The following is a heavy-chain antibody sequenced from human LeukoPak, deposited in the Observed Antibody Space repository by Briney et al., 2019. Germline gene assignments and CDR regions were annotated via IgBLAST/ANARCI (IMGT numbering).Heavy chain of an antibody. J-gene: IGHJ5*02. CDR3: ARGSLVVISA. D-gene: IGHD3-22*01. CDR2: IWYDGSNK. V-gene: IGHV3-33*01. CDR1: GFTFSSYG. Sequence: TGRSLRLSCAASGFTFSSYGMHWVRQAPGKGLEWVAVIWYDGSNKYYPDSVKGRFTISRDNSKNTLYLQMNSLRAEDTAVYYCARGSLVVISAWGQGTLVTVSS.